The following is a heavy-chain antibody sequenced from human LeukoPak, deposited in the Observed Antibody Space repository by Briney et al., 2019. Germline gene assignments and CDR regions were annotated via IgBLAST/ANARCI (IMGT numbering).Heavy chain of an antibody. D-gene: IGHD3-22*01. V-gene: IGHV3-30*02. CDR2: IRYDGSNK. CDR1: RFTFSSYA. Sequence: GGSLRLSCAASRFTFSSYAMHCVRQAPGKGLEWVAFIRYDGSNKYYADSVKGRFTISRDNSKNTLYLQMNSLRAEDTAVYYCAKDRRQVGYDSSGYYGYWGQGTLVTVSS. J-gene: IGHJ4*02. CDR3: AKDRRQVGYDSSGYYGY.